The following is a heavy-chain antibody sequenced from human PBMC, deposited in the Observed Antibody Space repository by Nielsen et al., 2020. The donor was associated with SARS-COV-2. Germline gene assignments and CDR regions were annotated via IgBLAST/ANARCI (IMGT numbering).Heavy chain of an antibody. CDR3: ARGEAESVYSYGLGY. CDR2: IYYSGST. J-gene: IGHJ4*02. V-gene: IGHV4-59*01. CDR1: GGSISSYY. D-gene: IGHD5-18*01. Sequence: SETLSLTCTVSGGSISSYYWSRIRQPPGKGLEWIGYIYYSGSTNYNPSLKSRVTISVDTSKNQFSLKLSSVTAADTAVYYCARGEAESVYSYGLGYWGQGTLVTVSS.